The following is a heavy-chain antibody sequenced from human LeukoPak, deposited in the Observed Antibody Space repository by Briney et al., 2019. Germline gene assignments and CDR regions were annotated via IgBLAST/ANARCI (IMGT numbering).Heavy chain of an antibody. CDR3: AKDLGLEGYCSGGSCYSRGFDFDY. D-gene: IGHD2-15*01. CDR1: GFTFSSYG. Sequence: PGRSLRLSCAASGFTFSSYGMHWGREAPGNGLEWGAVISYDGSNKYYADSVKVRFTSSRDNSKNTLYLQMNSLRAEDTAVYYCAKDLGLEGYCSGGSCYSRGFDFDYWGQGTLVTVSS. CDR2: ISYDGSNK. J-gene: IGHJ4*02. V-gene: IGHV3-30*18.